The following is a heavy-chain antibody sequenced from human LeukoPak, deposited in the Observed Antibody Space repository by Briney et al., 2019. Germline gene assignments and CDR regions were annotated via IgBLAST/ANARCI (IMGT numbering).Heavy chain of an antibody. V-gene: IGHV4-34*01. CDR2: INHSGNT. J-gene: IGHJ4*02. D-gene: IGHD3-22*01. Sequence: SETLSLTCAVYGGSFSGYYWSWIRQPPGKGLEWIGEINHSGNTNYNPSLKRRVTIIVDTTKNQFYLKLSSVTAADTAVYYCARDWKYYYDSSGYSLGYFDYWGQGTLVTVSS. CDR1: GGSFSGYY. CDR3: ARDWKYYYDSSGYSLGYFDY.